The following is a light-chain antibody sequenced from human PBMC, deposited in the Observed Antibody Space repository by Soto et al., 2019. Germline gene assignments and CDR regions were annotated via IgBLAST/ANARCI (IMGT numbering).Light chain of an antibody. CDR1: QYVSSS. J-gene: IGKJ1*01. Sequence: EIVMTQSPATLSVSPGERATLSCRASQYVSSSVAWYQQKPGQAPRLLIYGASNRATGIPDRFSGSGSGTDFTLTISRLEPEDFAVYYCQQYGSSGTFGQGTKVDIK. CDR3: QQYGSSGT. CDR2: GAS. V-gene: IGKV3-20*01.